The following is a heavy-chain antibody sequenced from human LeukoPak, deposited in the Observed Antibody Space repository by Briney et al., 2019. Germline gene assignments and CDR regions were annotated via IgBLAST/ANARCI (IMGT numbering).Heavy chain of an antibody. CDR3: ARERYYGSGIQAIDY. V-gene: IGHV4-59*01. Sequence: PETLSLTCTVSGGSISSYYWSWIRQPPGKGLEWIGYIYYSGSTNYNPSLKSRVTISVDTSKNQFSLKLSSVTAADTAVYYCARERYYGSGIQAIDYWGQGTLVTVSS. CDR2: IYYSGST. CDR1: GGSISSYY. J-gene: IGHJ4*02. D-gene: IGHD3-10*01.